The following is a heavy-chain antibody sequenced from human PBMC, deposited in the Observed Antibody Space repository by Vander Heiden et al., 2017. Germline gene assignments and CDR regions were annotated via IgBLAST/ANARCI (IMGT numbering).Heavy chain of an antibody. CDR3: ARAPAIAGRSYFYYGMEV. Sequence: VPLLESAGDLVQPGGSLRLSCAVSGFTFITHAMIGVRQSPGKGLEWVSAITGGGVTTYYADSLRGRFTISRDNSINTLYLQMNSLRGEDTAVYYCARAPAIAGRSYFYYGMEVWGQGTTVNV. CDR2: ITGGGVTT. J-gene: IGHJ6*02. D-gene: IGHD6-6*01. CDR1: GFTFITHA. V-gene: IGHV3-23*01.